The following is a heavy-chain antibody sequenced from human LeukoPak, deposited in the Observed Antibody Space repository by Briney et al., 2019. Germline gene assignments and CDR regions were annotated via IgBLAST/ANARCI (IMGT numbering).Heavy chain of an antibody. J-gene: IGHJ5*02. V-gene: IGHV4-61*02. CDR2: IYTSGST. Sequence: SQTLSLTCTVSGGSISSGSYYWSWIRQPAGKGQEWIGRIYTSGSTNYNPSLKSRSTISLDTSKNQFSLKLSSVTAADTAVYFCARDCSGYGCFDPWGQGTLVTVSS. D-gene: IGHD3-22*01. CDR3: ARDCSGYGCFDP. CDR1: GGSISSGSYY.